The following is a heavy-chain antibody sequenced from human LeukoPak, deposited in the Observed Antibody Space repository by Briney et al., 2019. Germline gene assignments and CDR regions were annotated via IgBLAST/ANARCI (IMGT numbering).Heavy chain of an antibody. V-gene: IGHV3-30*18. Sequence: GRSLRLSCEASGFSSNSGMYWVRQAPGKGLEWVAVISYDGSNAYYGDSVKGRFTISRDDSKNTLYLQRNSLRAEDTAVYYCAKDLNSRWSLDYWGQGTLVTVSS. J-gene: IGHJ4*02. CDR3: AKDLNSRWSLDY. CDR1: GFSSNSG. CDR2: ISYDGSNA. D-gene: IGHD2/OR15-2a*01.